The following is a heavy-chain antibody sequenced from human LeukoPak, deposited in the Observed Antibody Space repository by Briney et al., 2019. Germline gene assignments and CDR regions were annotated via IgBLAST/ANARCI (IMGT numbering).Heavy chain of an antibody. CDR3: ARHAGSGSSLTLYYYYYYGMDV. V-gene: IGHV4-34*01. J-gene: IGHJ6*02. CDR1: GGSLSGSY. CDR2: INHSGSA. Sequence: SETLSLTCAVYGGSLSGSYWSWIRQPPGKGLEWIGEINHSGSANYNPSLKSRVTLSIDKSKNQFSLNVNSVTAADTAVYYCARHAGSGSSLTLYYYYYYGMDVWGQGTTVTVSS. D-gene: IGHD3-10*01.